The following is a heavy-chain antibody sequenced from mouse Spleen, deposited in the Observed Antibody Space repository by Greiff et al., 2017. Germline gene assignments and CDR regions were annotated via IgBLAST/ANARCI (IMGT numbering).Heavy chain of an antibody. V-gene: IGHV1-64*01. CDR1: GYSFTSNW. J-gene: IGHJ3*01. CDR3: VRSDYFDAPS. Sequence: QVQLKQPGAELVKPGASVRLPCKASGYSFTSNWMHWVRQRPGQGLDWIGMIHPYSGSTNYNEKFKSKATLTVDKSSGTAYMQFGSLTSEDSAVYYCVRSDYFDAPSWGQGTLVTVSA. D-gene: IGHD1-1*01. CDR2: IHPYSGST.